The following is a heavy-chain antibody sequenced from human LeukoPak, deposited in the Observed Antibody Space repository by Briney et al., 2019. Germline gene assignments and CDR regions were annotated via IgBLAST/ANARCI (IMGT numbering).Heavy chain of an antibody. CDR1: GFTFSSYA. Sequence: PGGSLRLSCAASGFTFSSYAMHWVRQAPGKGLEWVAVISYDGSNKYYADSVKGRFTISRDNSKNTLYLQMNSLRAEDTAVYYCARDKDLYYYFNGMDVWGQGTTVTVSS. CDR3: ARDKDLYYYFNGMDV. J-gene: IGHJ6*02. CDR2: ISYDGSNK. V-gene: IGHV3-30-3*01.